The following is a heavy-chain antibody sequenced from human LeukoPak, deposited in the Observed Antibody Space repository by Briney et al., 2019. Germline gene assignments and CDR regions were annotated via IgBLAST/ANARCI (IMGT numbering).Heavy chain of an antibody. CDR3: ATDLCSSTSCYGWFDP. V-gene: IGHV1-24*01. J-gene: IGHJ5*02. CDR2: FDPEDGET. CDR1: GYTFTGYY. Sequence: GASVKVSCKASGYTFTGYYMHWVRQAPGKGLEWMGGFDPEDGETIYAQKFQGRVTMTEDTSTDTAYMELSSLRSEDTAVYYCATDLCSSTSCYGWFDPWGQGTLVTVSS. D-gene: IGHD2-2*01.